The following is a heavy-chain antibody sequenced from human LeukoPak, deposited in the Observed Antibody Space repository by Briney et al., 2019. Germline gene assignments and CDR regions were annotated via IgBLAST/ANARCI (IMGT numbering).Heavy chain of an antibody. CDR2: VYWNDDK. J-gene: IGHJ4*02. CDR3: AHGGSGSSFDY. Sequence: SGPTLVKPTQTLTLTCTFSVFSLSTSGVGVGWIRQPPGQALEWLAVVYWNDDKRYSPSLKSRLAITKDTSNNQVVLTMTNMDPVDTATYYCAHGGSGSSFDYWGQGTLVTVSS. V-gene: IGHV2-5*01. CDR1: VFSLSTSGVG. D-gene: IGHD3-10*01.